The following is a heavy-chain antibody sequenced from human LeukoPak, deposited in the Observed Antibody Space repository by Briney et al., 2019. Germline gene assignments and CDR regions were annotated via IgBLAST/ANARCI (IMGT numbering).Heavy chain of an antibody. D-gene: IGHD3-10*01. Sequence: GGSLRLSCAASGFTFSSYAMHWVRQAPGKGLEYVSAVSSNGGSTYYANSVKGRFTISRDNSKNTLYLQMGSLRAEDMAVYYCARDGITMVRGAPGAFDIWGQGTMVTVSS. J-gene: IGHJ3*02. CDR1: GFTFSSYA. CDR2: VSSNGGST. V-gene: IGHV3-64*01. CDR3: ARDGITMVRGAPGAFDI.